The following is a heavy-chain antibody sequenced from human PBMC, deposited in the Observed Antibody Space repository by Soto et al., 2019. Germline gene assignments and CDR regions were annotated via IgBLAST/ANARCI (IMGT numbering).Heavy chain of an antibody. D-gene: IGHD3-22*01. Sequence: SDTLSLTCADYGGSFSGHSWTWIRQSPGKGLEWIGDINHSGRVNYSPSLKSRVTISLDTSKNQFSLTLSAVTAADTAMYYCSTRAYDTNGYYRFDPWGQGTLVTVSS. V-gene: IGHV4-34*01. J-gene: IGHJ5*01. CDR3: STRAYDTNGYYRFDP. CDR2: INHSGRV. CDR1: GGSFSGHS.